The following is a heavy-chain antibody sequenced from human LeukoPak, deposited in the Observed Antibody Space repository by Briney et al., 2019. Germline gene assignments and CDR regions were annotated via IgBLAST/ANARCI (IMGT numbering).Heavy chain of an antibody. J-gene: IGHJ6*02. D-gene: IGHD3-10*01. V-gene: IGHV3-30-3*01. CDR3: ARDCSPITDIYYYYGMDV. CDR2: ISYDGSNK. CDR1: GFTFSSYA. Sequence: GGPLRLSCAASGFTFSSYAMHWVRQAPGKGLEWVAVISYDGSNKYYADSVKGRFTISRDNSKNTLYLQMNSLRAEDTAVYYCARDCSPITDIYYYYGMDVWGQGTTVTVSS.